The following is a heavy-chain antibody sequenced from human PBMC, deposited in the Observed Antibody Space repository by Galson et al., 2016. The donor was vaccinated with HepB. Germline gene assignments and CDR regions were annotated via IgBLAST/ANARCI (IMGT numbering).Heavy chain of an antibody. CDR3: ASGVVVPAAPTNQYFYFSAMDV. Sequence: SVKVSCKASGDAFTSYGVSWVRQAPGQGLEWMGWISNYKGDTDYAQNFRGRVTMTRDTSTSTAYMELRSLRSDDTAVYYCASGVVVPAAPTNQYFYFSAMDVWGQGTTVTVSS. D-gene: IGHD2-2*01. CDR1: GDAFTSYG. V-gene: IGHV1-18*01. CDR2: ISNYKGDT. J-gene: IGHJ6*02.